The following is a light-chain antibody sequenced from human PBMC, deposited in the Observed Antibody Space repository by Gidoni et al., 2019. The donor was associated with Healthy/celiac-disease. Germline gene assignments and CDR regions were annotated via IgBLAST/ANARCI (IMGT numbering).Light chain of an antibody. J-gene: IGKJ1*01. Sequence: DIQMTQSPSSLSASVGDRVTITCQASQDISNYLNWYQQKPGKAPKLLIYDASNLETGVPSRLSGSGSGTDFTFTISSLQPEDIATYYCQQYDNLPTWTFXQXTKVEIK. CDR1: QDISNY. V-gene: IGKV1-33*01. CDR3: QQYDNLPTWT. CDR2: DAS.